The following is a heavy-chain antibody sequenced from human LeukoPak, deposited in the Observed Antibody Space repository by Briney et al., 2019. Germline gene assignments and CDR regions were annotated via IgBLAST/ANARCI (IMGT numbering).Heavy chain of an antibody. D-gene: IGHD6-13*01. CDR3: VRSGIAAAGRDY. V-gene: IGHV3-7*01. J-gene: IGHJ4*02. CDR2: IKQDGSEK. CDR1: GFTFSSYW. Sequence: GGSLRLSCAASGFTFSSYWMTWVRQAPGKGLEWVANIKQDGSEKYYVDSVKGRFTISRDNAKNALYLQMNSLRAEDTAVYYCVRSGIAAAGRDYWGQGTLVTVSS.